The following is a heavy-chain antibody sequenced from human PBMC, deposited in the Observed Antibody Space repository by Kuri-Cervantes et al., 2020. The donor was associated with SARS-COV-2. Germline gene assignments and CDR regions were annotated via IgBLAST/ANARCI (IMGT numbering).Heavy chain of an antibody. V-gene: IGHV4-39*07. CDR1: GGSISSSSYY. Sequence: GSLRLSCTVSGGSISSSSYYWGWIRQPPGKGLEWIGSIYYSGSTNYNPSLKSRVTISVDTSKNQFSLKLSSVTAADTAVYYCARGGVAAGNFQHWGQGTLVTVSS. CDR2: IYYSGST. CDR3: ARGGVAAGNFQH. J-gene: IGHJ1*01. D-gene: IGHD6-13*01.